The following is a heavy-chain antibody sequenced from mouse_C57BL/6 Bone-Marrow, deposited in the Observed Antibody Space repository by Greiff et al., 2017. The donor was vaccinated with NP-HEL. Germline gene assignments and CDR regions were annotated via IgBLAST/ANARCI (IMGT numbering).Heavy chain of an antibody. J-gene: IGHJ1*03. D-gene: IGHD2-4*01. CDR2: INPNNGGT. V-gene: IGHV1-22*01. CDR3: ARGDYDGYFDV. CDR1: GYTFTDYN. Sequence: DVQLQESGPELVKPGASVKMSCKASGYTFTDYNMHWVKQSHGKSLEWIGYINPNNGGTSYNQKFKGKATLTVNKSSSTAYMELRSLTSEDSAVYYCARGDYDGYFDVWGTGTTVTVSS.